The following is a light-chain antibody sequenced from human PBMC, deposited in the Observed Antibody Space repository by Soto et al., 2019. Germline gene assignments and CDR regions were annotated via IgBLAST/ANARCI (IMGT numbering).Light chain of an antibody. Sequence: QSALTQPPSASGSPGQSVTISCTGTSSDVGAYKYVSWYQQYPGKAPKLMIYEVTKRPSGVPDRFSGSKSGNTASLTVSGXXXXXEXXXYCTSYVGNDIWVFGGGTKVTVL. CDR2: EVT. J-gene: IGLJ3*02. CDR3: TSYVGNDIWV. V-gene: IGLV2-8*01. CDR1: SSDVGAYKY.